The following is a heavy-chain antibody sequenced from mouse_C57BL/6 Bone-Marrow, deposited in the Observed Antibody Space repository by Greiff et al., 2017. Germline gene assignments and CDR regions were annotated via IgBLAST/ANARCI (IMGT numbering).Heavy chain of an antibody. CDR2: IDPSDSET. Sequence: VQLQQPGAELVRPGSSVKLSCKASGYTFTSYWMHWVKQRPIQGLEWIGNIDPSDSETHYNQKFKDKATVTVDKSSSTAYMQLSSLTSEDSAVYYCARADYGSRYGWFAYWGQGTLVTVSA. V-gene: IGHV1-52*01. CDR3: ARADYGSRYGWFAY. J-gene: IGHJ3*01. CDR1: GYTFTSYW. D-gene: IGHD1-1*01.